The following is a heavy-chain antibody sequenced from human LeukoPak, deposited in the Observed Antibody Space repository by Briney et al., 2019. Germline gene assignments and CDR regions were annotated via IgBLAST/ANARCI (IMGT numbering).Heavy chain of an antibody. CDR1: GFTFSIYA. D-gene: IGHD4-23*01. Sequence: GRSLRLSCAASGFTFSIYAMHWVRQAPGKGLEWVAIISYDGTIKDYADSVKGRFTISRDNSKNTLYLQMNSLRAEDTAVYYCARRDFYGGNYLDAFDIWGQGTMVTVSS. J-gene: IGHJ3*02. CDR3: ARRDFYGGNYLDAFDI. V-gene: IGHV3-30-3*01. CDR2: ISYDGTIK.